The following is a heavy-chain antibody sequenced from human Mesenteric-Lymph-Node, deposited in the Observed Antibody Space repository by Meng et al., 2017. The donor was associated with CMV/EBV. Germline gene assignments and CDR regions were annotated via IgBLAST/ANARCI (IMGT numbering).Heavy chain of an antibody. V-gene: IGHV1-18*04. CDR1: GYTFIGYY. Sequence: ASVKVSCKGSGYTFIGYYMHWVRQAPGQGLEWMGWISAYNGNTNYAQKLQGRVTMTTDTSTSTAYMELRSLRSDDTAVYYCARDGWVDTAMVNGYYGMDVWGQGTTVTVSS. D-gene: IGHD5-18*01. J-gene: IGHJ6*02. CDR3: ARDGWVDTAMVNGYYGMDV. CDR2: ISAYNGNT.